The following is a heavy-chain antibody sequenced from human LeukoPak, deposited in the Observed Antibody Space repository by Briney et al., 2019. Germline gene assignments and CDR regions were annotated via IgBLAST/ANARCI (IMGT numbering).Heavy chain of an antibody. CDR2: ISGSGGST. CDR1: GFTFSSYA. V-gene: IGHV3-23*01. J-gene: IGHJ1*01. CDR3: AKEDIVVVPAREVYFQH. Sequence: GGSLRLSCAASGFTFSSYAMSWVRQAPGKGLEWVSAISGSGGSTYYADSVKGRFTISRDNSKNTLYLQMNSLRAEDTAVYYCAKEDIVVVPAREVYFQHWGQGTLVTVSS. D-gene: IGHD2-2*01.